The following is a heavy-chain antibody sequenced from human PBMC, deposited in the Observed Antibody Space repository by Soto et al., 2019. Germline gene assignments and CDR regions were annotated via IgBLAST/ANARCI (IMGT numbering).Heavy chain of an antibody. Sequence: SGGSLRLSCAASGFTFSSYGMHWVRQAPGKGLEWVAVISYDGSNKYYADSVKGRFTISRDNSKNTLYLQMNSLRAEDTAVYYCAKDRPPPGGPSFDYWGQGTLVTVSS. D-gene: IGHD2-8*02. CDR2: ISYDGSNK. V-gene: IGHV3-30*18. J-gene: IGHJ4*02. CDR3: AKDRPPPGGPSFDY. CDR1: GFTFSSYG.